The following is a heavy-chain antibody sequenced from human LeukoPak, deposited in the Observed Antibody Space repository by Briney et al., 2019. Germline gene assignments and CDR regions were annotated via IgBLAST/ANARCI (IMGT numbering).Heavy chain of an antibody. Sequence: ASVKVSCKTSGYSENFYGITWVRQAAGQGLEWMGWISAQHGQAEYAPNSQDRVTMTTDTYTNTAYIELRSLRSDDTAVYYCAGSLGYCTSNVCYLKYWGQGTLVTVSS. CDR2: ISAQHGQA. CDR1: GYSENFYG. D-gene: IGHD2-8*01. J-gene: IGHJ4*02. V-gene: IGHV1-18*01. CDR3: AGSLGYCTSNVCYLKY.